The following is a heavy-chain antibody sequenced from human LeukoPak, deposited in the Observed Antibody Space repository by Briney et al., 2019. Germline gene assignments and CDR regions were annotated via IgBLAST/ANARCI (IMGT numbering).Heavy chain of an antibody. Sequence: ASVKVSCKASGYTFTDYYIHWVRQAPGQGLEWMGWINPNSGDTNYAQKFQGRVTMTRDTSISTAYMELSRLRSDDTAVYYCARVGVSGGSGSYFDFDYWGQGTLVTVSS. CDR1: GYTFTDYY. D-gene: IGHD3-10*01. CDR2: INPNSGDT. CDR3: ARVGVSGGSGSYFDFDY. J-gene: IGHJ4*02. V-gene: IGHV1-2*02.